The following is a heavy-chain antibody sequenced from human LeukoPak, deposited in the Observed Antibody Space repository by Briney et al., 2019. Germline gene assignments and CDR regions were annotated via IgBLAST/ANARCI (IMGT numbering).Heavy chain of an antibody. CDR3: ARAGITGGDY. CDR2: INHSGST. D-gene: IGHD2-8*02. J-gene: IGHJ4*02. CDR1: GGSFSGYY. Sequence: PSETLSLTCAVYGGSFSGYYWSWIRQPPGKGLEWIGEINHSGSTNYNPSLKSRVTISVDTSKNQFSLKLSSVTAADTAVYYCARAGITGGDYWGQGTLVTVSS. V-gene: IGHV4-34*01.